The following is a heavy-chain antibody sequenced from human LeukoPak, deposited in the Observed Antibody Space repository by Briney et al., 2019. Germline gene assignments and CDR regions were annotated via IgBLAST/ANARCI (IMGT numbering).Heavy chain of an antibody. D-gene: IGHD4-11*01. J-gene: IGHJ4*02. CDR1: GGTLSSYA. CDR3: ARDLYSKGFDY. CDR2: IIPIYDPV. V-gene: IGHV1-69*15. Sequence: ASVKVSCKASGGTLSSYAFSWMRQAPGQGLEWMGRIIPIYDPVDYAQRFQGRVTITADESTSTAYMELSSLRSEDTAVYYCARDLYSKGFDYWGQGTLVTVSS.